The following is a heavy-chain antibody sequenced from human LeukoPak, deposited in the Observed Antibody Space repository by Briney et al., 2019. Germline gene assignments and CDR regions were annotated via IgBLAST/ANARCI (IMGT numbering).Heavy chain of an antibody. CDR1: GFSFSSSA. J-gene: IGHJ3*02. V-gene: IGHV3-48*03. CDR2: ISSSGSRI. CDR3: ARDSNVDGAFDI. D-gene: IGHD5-24*01. Sequence: GGSLRLSCAASGFSFSSSAMNWVRQAPGKGLEWVSYISSSGSRIYFADSVKGRFTISRDNAKNSLYLQMNSLRAEDTAVYYCARDSNVDGAFDIWGQGTMVTVSS.